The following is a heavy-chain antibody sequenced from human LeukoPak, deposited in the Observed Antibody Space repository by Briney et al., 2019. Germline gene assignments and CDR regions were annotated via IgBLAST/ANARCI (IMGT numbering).Heavy chain of an antibody. CDR3: ARGYSHNSGGWLDP. V-gene: IGHV3-23*01. Sequence: PGGSLRLSCAVSGFTFSHYAMSWVRQAPGTGLEWVGSLKGRPTISRDNSNSTLYLHISGLRDEDTAVYYCARGYSHNSGGWLDPWGQGTLVTVSS. CDR2: S. D-gene: IGHD5-12*01. CDR1: GFTFSHYA. J-gene: IGHJ5*02.